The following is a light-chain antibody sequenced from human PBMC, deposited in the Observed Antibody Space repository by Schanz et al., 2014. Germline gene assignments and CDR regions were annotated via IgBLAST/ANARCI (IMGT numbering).Light chain of an antibody. J-gene: IGLJ2*01. CDR2: DVS. CDR1: NSDVGGYNY. CDR3: CSYAGSYTFVL. V-gene: IGLV2-14*01. Sequence: QSALTQPASVSGSPGQSITISCTGINSDVGGYNYVSWYQQHPGKAPKLMIYDVSDRPSGVSNRFSGSKSGNTASLTISGLQAEDEADYYCCSYAGSYTFVLFGGGTKLTVL.